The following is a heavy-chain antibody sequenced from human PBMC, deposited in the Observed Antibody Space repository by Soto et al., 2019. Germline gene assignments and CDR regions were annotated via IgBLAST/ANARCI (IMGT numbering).Heavy chain of an antibody. D-gene: IGHD3-10*01. CDR2: INAGNGNT. CDR3: ARGGGGSGSYYRYYYYGMDV. J-gene: IGHJ6*02. V-gene: IGHV1-3*01. Sequence: ASVKVSCKASGYTFTSYAMHWVRQAPGQRLERMGWINAGNGNTKYSQKFQGRVTITRDTSASTAYMELSSLRSEDTAVYYCARGGGGSGSYYRYYYYGMDVWGQGTTVTVSS. CDR1: GYTFTSYA.